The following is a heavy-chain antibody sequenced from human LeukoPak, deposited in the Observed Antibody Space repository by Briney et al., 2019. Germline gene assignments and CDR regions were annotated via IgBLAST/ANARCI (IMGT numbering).Heavy chain of an antibody. CDR2: ISSSSSYI. CDR3: ARDFQTVGRGLGDY. D-gene: IGHD3-10*01. V-gene: IGHV3-21*01. CDR1: GFTFSSYS. J-gene: IGHJ4*02. Sequence: PGGSLRLSCAASGFTFSSYSMNWVRQAPGKGLEWVSSISSSSSYIYYADSVKGRFTISRDNAKNSLYLQMNSLRAEDTAVYYCARDFQTVGRGLGDYWGQGTLVTVSS.